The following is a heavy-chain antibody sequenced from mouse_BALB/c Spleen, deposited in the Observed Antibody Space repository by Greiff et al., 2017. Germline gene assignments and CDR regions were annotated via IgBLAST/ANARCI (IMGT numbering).Heavy chain of an antibody. V-gene: IGHV1-69*02. J-gene: IGHJ3*01. CDR1: GYTFTSYW. Sequence: QVQLKQPGAELVRPGASVKLSCKASGYTFTSYWINWVKQRPGQGLEWIGNIYPSDSYTNYNQKFKDKATLTVDKSSSTAYMQLSSPTSEDSAVYYCTRGMLGYDGYTWLAYWGQGTLVTVSA. CDR3: TRGMLGYDGYTWLAY. CDR2: IYPSDSYT. D-gene: IGHD2-3*01.